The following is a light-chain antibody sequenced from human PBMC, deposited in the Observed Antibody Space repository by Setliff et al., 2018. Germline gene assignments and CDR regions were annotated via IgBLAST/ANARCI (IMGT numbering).Light chain of an antibody. CDR1: SSNIGAGYD. CDR2: EVS. CDR3: SSYAGSNNFPYV. Sequence: QSVLTQPPSVSGAPGQRVTISCTGSSSNIGAGYDVHWYQQLPGTAPKLMIYEVSKRPSGVPDRFSGSKSGNTASLTVSGLQAEDEADYYCSSYAGSNNFPYVFGTGTKVTVL. V-gene: IGLV1-40*01. J-gene: IGLJ1*01.